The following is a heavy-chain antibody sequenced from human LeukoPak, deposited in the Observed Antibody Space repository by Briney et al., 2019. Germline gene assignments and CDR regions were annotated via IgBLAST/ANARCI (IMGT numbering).Heavy chain of an antibody. CDR1: GFTFSSYG. J-gene: IGHJ2*01. CDR3: AKKGGTGWYFDL. Sequence: GGSLRLSCAASGFTFSSYGMSWARQAPGKGLEWVSAISGSVGSTYYADSVKGRFTISRDNSRNTLFLQMNSLRAEDTAVYHCAKKGGTGWYFDLWGRGTLVTVSS. D-gene: IGHD3-16*01. CDR2: ISGSVGST. V-gene: IGHV3-23*01.